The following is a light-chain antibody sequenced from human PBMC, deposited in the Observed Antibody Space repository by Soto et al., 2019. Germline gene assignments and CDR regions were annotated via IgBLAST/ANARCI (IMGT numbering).Light chain of an antibody. CDR2: AAS. Sequence: DIQMTQSPSSLSASVGDRVTITCQASQDISNYLNWYQQKPGKAPKLLIYAASTLQSGVPSRFSGSGSGTDFTLTISCLQSEDFATYYCQQYYSYSYTFGQGTKVDIK. CDR1: QDISNY. J-gene: IGKJ2*01. V-gene: IGKV1-16*01. CDR3: QQYYSYSYT.